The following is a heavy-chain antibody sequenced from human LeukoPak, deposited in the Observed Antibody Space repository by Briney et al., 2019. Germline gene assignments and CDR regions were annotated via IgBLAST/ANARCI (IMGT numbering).Heavy chain of an antibody. CDR2: ISGSGGST. CDR3: AKDKSWGSSGWYFFDY. J-gene: IGHJ4*02. D-gene: IGHD6-19*01. CDR1: GFTFSSYA. Sequence: GGSLRLSCAASGFTFSSYAMSWVRQAPGKGLEWVSAISGSGGSTYYADSAKGRFTISRDNSKNTLYLQMNSLRAEDMAVYYCAKDKSWGSSGWYFFDYWGQGTLVTVSS. V-gene: IGHV3-23*01.